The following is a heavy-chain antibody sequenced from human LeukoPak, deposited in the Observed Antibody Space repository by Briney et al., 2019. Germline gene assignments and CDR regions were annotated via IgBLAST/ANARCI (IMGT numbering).Heavy chain of an antibody. Sequence: GSLRLSCAASGFTFSSYGMSWVRQTPGKGLEWVSAISGSGGSTYYADSVKGRFTISRDSSKNTLYLQMTSLRAEDTAVYYCAKGAVYDILTGYYKAHWYFDLWGRGTLVTVSS. CDR1: GFTFSSYG. CDR3: AKGAVYDILTGYYKAHWYFDL. V-gene: IGHV3-23*01. D-gene: IGHD3-9*01. J-gene: IGHJ2*01. CDR2: ISGSGGST.